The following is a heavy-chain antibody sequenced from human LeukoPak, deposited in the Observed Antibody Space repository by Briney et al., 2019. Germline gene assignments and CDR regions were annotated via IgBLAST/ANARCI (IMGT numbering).Heavy chain of an antibody. V-gene: IGHV3-30*14. D-gene: IGHD1-1*01. CDR2: ISYDGSNK. J-gene: IGHJ4*02. CDR3: ARCPYNWNDDDGTYYFDY. Sequence: PGGSLRLSCAASGFTFSSYAMHWVRQAPGKGLEWVAVISYDGSNKYYADSVKGRFTISRDNSKNTLYLQMGSLRAEDMAVYYCARCPYNWNDDDGTYYFDYWGQGTLVTVSS. CDR1: GFTFSSYA.